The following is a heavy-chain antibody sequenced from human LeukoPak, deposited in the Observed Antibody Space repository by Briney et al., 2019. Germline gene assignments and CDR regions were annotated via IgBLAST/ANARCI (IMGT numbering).Heavy chain of an antibody. J-gene: IGHJ6*03. D-gene: IGHD2-2*01. CDR3: AHLLCYYYYMDV. CDR2: IYSGGST. V-gene: IGHV3-53*01. Sequence: GGSLRLSCAASGFTVSSNYMSWVRQAPGKGLEWVSVIYSGGSTYYADSVKGRFTISRDNSKNTLYLQMNSLRAEDTAVYYCAHLLCYYYYMDVWGKGTTVTVSS. CDR1: GFTVSSNY.